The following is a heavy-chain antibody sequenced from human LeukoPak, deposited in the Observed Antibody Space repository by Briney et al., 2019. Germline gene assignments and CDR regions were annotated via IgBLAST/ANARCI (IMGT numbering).Heavy chain of an antibody. V-gene: IGHV3-53*01. D-gene: IGHD2-15*01. CDR1: GFTVSSNY. CDR2: IYSSGGT. J-gene: IGHJ4*02. CDR3: ARDRGGPEGD. Sequence: PGGSLRLSCAASGFTVSSNYMSWVRQAPGKGLEWVSVIYSSGGTYYADSVKGRFTISRDNSKSTLYLQMNSLRADDTAVYYCARDRGGPEGDWGQGTLVTVSS.